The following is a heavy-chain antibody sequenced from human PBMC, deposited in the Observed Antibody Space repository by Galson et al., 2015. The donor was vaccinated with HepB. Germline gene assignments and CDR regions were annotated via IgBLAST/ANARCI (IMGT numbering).Heavy chain of an antibody. V-gene: IGHV3-48*04. J-gene: IGHJ3*02. Sequence: SLRLSCAASDSTFSSYTMNWVRQTPGKGLQWVSYISTNGATIHYADSVKGRFTIARDNAKNTMWLQMDSLRAEDTAVYYCATTKFGSGAYWTFDIWGQRTLVTVSS. CDR1: DSTFSSYT. CDR3: ATTKFGSGAYWTFDI. CDR2: ISTNGATI. D-gene: IGHD4/OR15-4a*01.